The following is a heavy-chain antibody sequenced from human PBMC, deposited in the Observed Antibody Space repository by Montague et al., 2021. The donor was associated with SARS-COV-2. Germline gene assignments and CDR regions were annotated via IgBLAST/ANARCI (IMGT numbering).Heavy chain of an antibody. CDR1: GDSIRSYY. CDR3: ARVRLTGTTAPYLDY. J-gene: IGHJ4*02. V-gene: IGHV4-59*01. CDR2: IYYSGIT. Sequence: SETLSLTCTVSGDSIRSYYWSWIRQPPGKGLEWIGNIYYSGITNYNPSLKSRVTTSIDTSKNQFSLRLSSVTAADTAAYYCARVRLTGTTAPYLDYWGQGTMVTVSS. D-gene: IGHD1-1*01.